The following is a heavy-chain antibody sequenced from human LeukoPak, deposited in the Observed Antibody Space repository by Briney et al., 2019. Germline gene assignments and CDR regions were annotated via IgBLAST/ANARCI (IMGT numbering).Heavy chain of an antibody. Sequence: ASVKVSCKAPGYTFTSYGISWVRQAPGQGLEWMGWISAYNGNTNYAQKLQGRVTMTTDTSTSTAYMELRSLRSDDTAVYYCARDLGYYYDSSGNDYWGQGTLVTVSS. J-gene: IGHJ4*02. V-gene: IGHV1-18*01. CDR3: ARDLGYYYDSSGNDY. CDR2: ISAYNGNT. CDR1: GYTFTSYG. D-gene: IGHD3-22*01.